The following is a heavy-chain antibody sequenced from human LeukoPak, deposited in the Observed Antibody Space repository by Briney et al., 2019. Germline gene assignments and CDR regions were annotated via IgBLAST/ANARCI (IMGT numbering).Heavy chain of an antibody. V-gene: IGHV1-18*01. CDR3: ARVLRYFDVPPPLAMPHFDP. Sequence: VKVSCKASGYTFTSYGISWVRQASGQGLEWMGWISAYNGNTNYAQKLQGRVTMTTDTSTSTAYMELRSLRSDDTAVYYCARVLRYFDVPPPLAMPHFDPWGQGTLVTISS. CDR1: GYTFTSYG. J-gene: IGHJ5*02. CDR2: ISAYNGNT. D-gene: IGHD3-9*01.